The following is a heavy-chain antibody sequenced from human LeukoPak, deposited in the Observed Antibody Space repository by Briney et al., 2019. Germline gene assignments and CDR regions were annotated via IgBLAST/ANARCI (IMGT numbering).Heavy chain of an antibody. V-gene: IGHV3-23*01. Sequence: GGSLRLSCAASGFTFSSYAMNWVRQAPGKGLEWVSTTSGSGDSTYYADSVKGRFTISRDNSKNTLHLQMNSLRAEDTAVYYCAKGGAGYCSSTSCLYYFDYWGQGTLVTVST. CDR2: TSGSGDST. CDR3: AKGGAGYCSSTSCLYYFDY. J-gene: IGHJ4*02. D-gene: IGHD2-2*01. CDR1: GFTFSSYA.